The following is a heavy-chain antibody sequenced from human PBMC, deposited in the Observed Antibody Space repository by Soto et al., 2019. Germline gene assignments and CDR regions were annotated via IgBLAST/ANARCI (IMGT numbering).Heavy chain of an antibody. J-gene: IGHJ4*02. CDR3: ARKAWVRFCY. CDR2: VFHTGNT. D-gene: IGHD3-3*01. Sequence: PSETLSLTCAVSGESISSRVWWTWVRQPPGKGLEWIGEVFHTGNTNYNPSLKSRVTMSVDKSTNEFSLKVTSVTAADTAIYYFARKAWVRFCYWGQGALVTVSS. CDR1: GESISSRVW. V-gene: IGHV4-4*02.